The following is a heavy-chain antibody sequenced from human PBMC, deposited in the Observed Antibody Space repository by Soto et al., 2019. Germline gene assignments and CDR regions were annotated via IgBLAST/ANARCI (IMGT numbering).Heavy chain of an antibody. J-gene: IGHJ4*02. D-gene: IGHD2-15*01. V-gene: IGHV1-18*01. Sequence: ASVKVSCKASGHTFTSYGISWVRQAPGQGLEWMGWISAYNGNTNYAQKLQGRVTMTTDTSTSTAYMELRSLRSDDTAVYYCARGPLYCSGGSCYLPSGYWGQGTLVTVS. CDR1: GHTFTSYG. CDR3: ARGPLYCSGGSCYLPSGY. CDR2: ISAYNGNT.